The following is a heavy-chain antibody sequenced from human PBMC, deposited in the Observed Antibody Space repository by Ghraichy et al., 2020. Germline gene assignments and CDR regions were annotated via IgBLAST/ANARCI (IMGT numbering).Heavy chain of an antibody. Sequence: GGSLRLSCAASGFTFSSYYMHWVRQAPGKGLEWVTLISDHHGTDKFYADSVRGRFTISRDNSKNTLYLEMNSLRAEDTAVYYCARELEGGSPDYWGQGTLVTVFS. D-gene: IGHD1-26*01. V-gene: IGHV3-30-3*01. CDR3: ARELEGGSPDY. CDR2: ISDHHGTDK. CDR1: GFTFSSYY. J-gene: IGHJ4*02.